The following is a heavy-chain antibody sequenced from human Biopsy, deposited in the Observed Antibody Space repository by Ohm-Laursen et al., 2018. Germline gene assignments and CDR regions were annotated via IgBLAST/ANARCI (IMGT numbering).Heavy chain of an antibody. V-gene: IGHV3-30*03. D-gene: IGHD3-22*01. CDR1: GFIFSSYA. CDR2: ISYDGSKK. Sequence: SLRLSCAASGFIFSSYAMHWVRQAPGKGLQWVAFISYDGSKKDYGDSVKGRFTISRDNSKNTLYLQMNNLRAEDTAVYYCARIAFDSSGANTMRDYWGQGTLVTVFS. J-gene: IGHJ4*02. CDR3: ARIAFDSSGANTMRDY.